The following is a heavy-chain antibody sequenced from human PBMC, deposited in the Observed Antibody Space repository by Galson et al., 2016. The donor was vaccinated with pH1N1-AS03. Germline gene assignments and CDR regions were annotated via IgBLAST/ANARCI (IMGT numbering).Heavy chain of an antibody. J-gene: IGHJ4*02. CDR2: ISFDGTNK. D-gene: IGHD3/OR15-3a*01. CDR1: GFTISNFG. CDR3: ANDFNYDFWSGYSFY. V-gene: IGHV3-30*18. Sequence: SLRLSCAASGFTISNFGMLWVRQAPGQGLEWVAIISFDGTNKYYADSMKGRFSISRDNSKNTLFLQMSALRAEDTAVYYCANDFNYDFWSGYSFYWGQGALVTASS.